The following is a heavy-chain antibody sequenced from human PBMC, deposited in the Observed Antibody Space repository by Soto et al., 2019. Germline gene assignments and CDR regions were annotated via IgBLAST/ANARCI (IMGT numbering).Heavy chain of an antibody. CDR1: GFSLSSAGVG. V-gene: IGHV2-5*02. Sequence: QITLKESGPTLVKPTQTLTLTCTFSGFSLSSAGVGVGWVRQPPGKALEWLALVYWGDDQRYSPSLKSRLSITRDTSKNQVVLTMTNMYPMDTATYYCVVQSGGWLLPFDWWGQGTLVTVSS. D-gene: IGHD2-15*01. J-gene: IGHJ4*02. CDR3: VVQSGGWLLPFDW. CDR2: VYWGDDQ.